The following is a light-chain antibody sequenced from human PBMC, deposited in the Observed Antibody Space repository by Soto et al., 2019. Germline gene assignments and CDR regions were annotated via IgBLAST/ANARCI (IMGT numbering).Light chain of an antibody. Sequence: EIVLTQSPGTLSLSPGETATLSCRASQSVSSSYLAWYQQKPGQAPRLLIFGAYNRATGIPDRFSGSGSGTDFTLTISRLEPEDFAVYYCQHYGSPYTFGQGTKLETK. J-gene: IGKJ2*01. CDR3: QHYGSPYT. CDR1: QSVSSSY. CDR2: GAY. V-gene: IGKV3-20*01.